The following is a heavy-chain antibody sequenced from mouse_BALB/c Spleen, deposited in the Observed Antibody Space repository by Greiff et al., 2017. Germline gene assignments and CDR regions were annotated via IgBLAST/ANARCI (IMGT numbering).Heavy chain of an antibody. Sequence: EVNLVESGGGLVQPGGSRKLSCAASGFTFSSFGMHWVRQAPEKGLEWVAYISSGSSTIYYADTVKGRFTISRDNPKNTLFLQMTSLRSEDTAMYYCARSAYERYFDVWGAGTTVTVSS. J-gene: IGHJ1*01. CDR1: GFTFSSFG. D-gene: IGHD6-5*01. CDR2: ISSGSSTI. CDR3: ARSAYERYFDV. V-gene: IGHV5-17*02.